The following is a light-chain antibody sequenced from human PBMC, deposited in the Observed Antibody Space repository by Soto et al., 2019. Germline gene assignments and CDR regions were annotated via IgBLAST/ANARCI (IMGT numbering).Light chain of an antibody. J-gene: IGKJ1*01. CDR1: QSVSSSY. Sequence: ILLTQSPSTLSLSPGERATLSCRATQSVSSSYLAWYQQRPGQAPRLLIYGASSRATGIPDRFSGSGSGTDFTLTISRLEPEDFAVYYCQQHGSSPWTFGQGTKVDIK. V-gene: IGKV3-20*01. CDR2: GAS. CDR3: QQHGSSPWT.